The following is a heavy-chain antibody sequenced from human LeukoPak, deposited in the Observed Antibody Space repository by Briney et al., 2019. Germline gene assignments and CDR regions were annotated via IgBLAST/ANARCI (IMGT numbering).Heavy chain of an antibody. J-gene: IGHJ5*02. CDR3: AADECSGGICYLIGNWFDP. Sequence: SETLSLTCTVSGGSISSSSYYWGWIRQPPGKGLEWIGSISYSGGTYYNPSLKSRVTISVDTSKNQFSLKLSSVTAADTAVYYCAADECSGGICYLIGNWFDPWGQGTLVTVSS. D-gene: IGHD2-15*01. CDR2: ISYSGGT. CDR1: GGSISSSSYY. V-gene: IGHV4-39*01.